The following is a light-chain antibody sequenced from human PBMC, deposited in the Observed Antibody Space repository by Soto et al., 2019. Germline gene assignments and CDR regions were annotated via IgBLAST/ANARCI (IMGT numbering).Light chain of an antibody. J-gene: IGKJ5*01. CDR1: QSVSSN. CDR3: QQRRKWPPEVN. V-gene: IGKV3D-20*02. Sequence: SVLPPSPGTMSFSPVARYTLSLLSIQSVSSNLLAWYQQKPGQAPRLLIYGATNRATGIPDRFSGSGSGTDFTLTISSLEPEDFAVYYCQQRRKWPPEVNFGQGTQLEIK. CDR2: GAT.